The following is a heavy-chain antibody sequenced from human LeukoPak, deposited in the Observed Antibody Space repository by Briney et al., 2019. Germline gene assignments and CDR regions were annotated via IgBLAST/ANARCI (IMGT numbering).Heavy chain of an antibody. D-gene: IGHD2-2*02. J-gene: IGHJ4*02. CDR1: GGSFTGYS. V-gene: IGHV4-34*01. CDR3: ASDALVSAAILFY. CDR2: INHSGST. Sequence: PETLSLTCAVYGGSFTGYSWTWIRQPPGKGLEWIGEINHSGSTNYNPSLRSRVTISVDTSKNQFSLKLRSVTAADTAVYYCASDALVSAAILFYWGQGTLVTVSS.